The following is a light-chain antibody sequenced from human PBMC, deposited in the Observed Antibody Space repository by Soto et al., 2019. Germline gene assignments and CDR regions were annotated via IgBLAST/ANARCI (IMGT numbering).Light chain of an antibody. CDR3: AAWDDSLNVAV. Sequence: QSVLTQPPSASGTPGQRVTISCSGSSSNIGSNTVNWYQQLPGTAPKLLIYSNNQRPSGVPDRFSGSKSGTSASLAISGLQSEDEAYYYCAAWDDSLNVAVFGGGTQLTVL. CDR2: SNN. CDR1: SSNIGSNT. V-gene: IGLV1-44*01. J-gene: IGLJ7*01.